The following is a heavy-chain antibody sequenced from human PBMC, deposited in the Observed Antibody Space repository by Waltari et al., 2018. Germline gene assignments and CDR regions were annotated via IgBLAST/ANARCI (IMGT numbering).Heavy chain of an antibody. CDR2: INPNSGGT. CDR1: GYTFTGYY. J-gene: IGHJ4*02. Sequence: QVQLVQSGAEVKTPRASVQVSCTAPGYTFTGYYMHWLRQAPGQGLEWMGWINPNSGGTNYAQKFQGRVTMTRDTSISTAYMELSRLRSDDTAVYYCVRTKYYYDSSGYLHYWGQGTLVTVSS. CDR3: VRTKYYYDSSGYLHY. D-gene: IGHD3-22*01. V-gene: IGHV1-2*02.